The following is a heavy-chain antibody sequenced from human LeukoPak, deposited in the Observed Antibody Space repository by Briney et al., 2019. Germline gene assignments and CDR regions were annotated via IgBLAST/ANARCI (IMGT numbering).Heavy chain of an antibody. V-gene: IGHV3-48*03. CDR2: ISSSGSTI. CDR1: GFTLSSYE. D-gene: IGHD3-10*02. CDR3: AELGITMIGGV. J-gene: IGHJ6*04. Sequence: GGSLRLSCAASGFTLSSYEINWVRQAPGKGLEWVSYISSSGSTIYYADSVKGRFTISRDIAKNSLYLQMNSLRAEDTAVYYCAELGITMIGGVWGKGTTVTISS.